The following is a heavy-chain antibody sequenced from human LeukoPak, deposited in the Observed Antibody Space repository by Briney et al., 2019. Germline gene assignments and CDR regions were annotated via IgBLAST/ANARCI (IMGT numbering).Heavy chain of an antibody. D-gene: IGHD6-19*01. CDR1: GFTFSSYA. CDR3: AKDVSSGWIGFDY. CDR2: ISGSGGST. V-gene: IGHV3-23*01. J-gene: IGHJ4*02. Sequence: GGSLRLSCAASGFTFSSYAMSWVCQAPGKGLEWVSAISGSGGSTYYADSVKGRFTISRDNSKNTLYLQMNSLRAEDTAVYYCAKDVSSGWIGFDYWGQGTLVTVSS.